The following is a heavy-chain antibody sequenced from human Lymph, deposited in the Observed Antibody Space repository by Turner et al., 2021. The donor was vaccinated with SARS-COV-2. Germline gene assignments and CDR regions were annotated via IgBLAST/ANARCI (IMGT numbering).Heavy chain of an antibody. CDR3: ARDDINTLIAAAVPFDY. J-gene: IGHJ4*02. Sequence: QVQLVESGGGVVQPGRSLSLSCAASGFTFSSYGMHWVRQAPGKGLEWVAVIWYDGSNKYYADSVKGRFTISRDNSKNTLYLQMNSLRAEDTAVYYCARDDINTLIAAAVPFDYWGQGTLVTVSS. D-gene: IGHD6-13*01. CDR1: GFTFSSYG. CDR2: IWYDGSNK. V-gene: IGHV3-33*01.